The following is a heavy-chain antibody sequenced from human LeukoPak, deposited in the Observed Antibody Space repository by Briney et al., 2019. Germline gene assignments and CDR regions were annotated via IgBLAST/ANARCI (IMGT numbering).Heavy chain of an antibody. D-gene: IGHD3-16*01. Sequence: GASVKVSCKASGYTFIGYYMHWVRQAPGQGLEWMGWINPNSGGTDYAQKFQGRVTMTTDTSTSTAYMELRSLRSDDTAVYYCARDMGQYNWFDPWGQGTLVTVSS. CDR3: ARDMGQYNWFDP. J-gene: IGHJ5*02. CDR1: GYTFIGYY. V-gene: IGHV1-2*02. CDR2: INPNSGGT.